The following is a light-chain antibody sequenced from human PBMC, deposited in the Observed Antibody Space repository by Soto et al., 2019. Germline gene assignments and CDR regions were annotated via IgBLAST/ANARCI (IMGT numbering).Light chain of an antibody. V-gene: IGKV3-15*01. CDR1: QSVSGN. CDR2: GAS. CDR3: QQYNNWPPA. Sequence: EIVMAQSPATLSVSPGERATLSCRASQSVSGNLAWYQQKPGQAPRLLIYGASTRATGIPARLSGSGSGTEFTLTIRSLQSEDFAVYYCQQYNNWPPAFGQGTKVEIK. J-gene: IGKJ1*01.